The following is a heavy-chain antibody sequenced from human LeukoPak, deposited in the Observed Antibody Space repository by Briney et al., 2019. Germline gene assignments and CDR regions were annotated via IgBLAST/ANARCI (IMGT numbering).Heavy chain of an antibody. CDR1: GFTFSTYW. V-gene: IGHV3-74*01. CDR2: INSDGSTI. J-gene: IGHJ4*02. D-gene: IGHD3-10*01. Sequence: GGSLRLSCAGSGFTFSTYWMHWVRQAPGKGLVWVSRINSDGSTINYADSVKGRFTISRDNAKNMLYLQMNSLRAEDTAVYYCASFLYGSGRLGGQGTLVTVSS. CDR3: ASFLYGSGRL.